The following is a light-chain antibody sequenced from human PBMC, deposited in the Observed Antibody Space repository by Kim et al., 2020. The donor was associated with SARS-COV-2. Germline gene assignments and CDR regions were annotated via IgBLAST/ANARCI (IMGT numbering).Light chain of an antibody. CDR1: QSISSY. J-gene: IGKJ1*01. Sequence: DIQMTQSPSSLSASVGDRVTITCRASQSISSYLNWYQQMPGKAPKIMIYAASSLQSGVPSRFSGSGSETDFTLTISSLQAEDFATYYCQQSNSTGWTFGQGTKVDIK. CDR3: QQSNSTGWT. V-gene: IGKV1-39*01. CDR2: AAS.